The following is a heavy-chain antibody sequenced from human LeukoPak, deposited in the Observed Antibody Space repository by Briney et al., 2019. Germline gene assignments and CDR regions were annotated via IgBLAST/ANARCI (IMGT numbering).Heavy chain of an antibody. J-gene: IGHJ3*02. Sequence: GGSLRLSCAASGFTFSSYEMNWVRQAPGKGLEWVSYISSSGGTIYYADSVKGRFTISRDNAKNSLYLQMNSLRAEDTAVYYCARENRRYSGITAERAFDIWGQGTMVTVSS. CDR1: GFTFSSYE. V-gene: IGHV3-48*03. CDR3: ARENRRYSGITAERAFDI. CDR2: ISSSGGTI. D-gene: IGHD1-26*01.